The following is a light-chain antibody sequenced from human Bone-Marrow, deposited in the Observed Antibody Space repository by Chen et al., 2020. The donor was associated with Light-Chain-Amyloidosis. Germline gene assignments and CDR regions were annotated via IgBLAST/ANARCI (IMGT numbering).Light chain of an antibody. CDR2: KAS. CDR3: QQYNSYSWT. J-gene: IGKJ1*01. CDR1: QSISSY. Sequence: DIQMTQSPSSLSASVGDRVTITCRASQSISSYLNWYQQKPGKAPKLLIYKASSLESGVPSRFSGSGSGTEFTLTISSLQPDDFATYYCQQYNSYSWTFGPGTKVEIK. V-gene: IGKV1-5*03.